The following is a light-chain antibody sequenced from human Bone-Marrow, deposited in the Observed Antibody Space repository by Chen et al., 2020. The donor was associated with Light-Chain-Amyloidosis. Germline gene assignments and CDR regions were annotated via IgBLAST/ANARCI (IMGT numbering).Light chain of an antibody. CDR1: QTISSNY. J-gene: IGKJ4*01. CDR2: GSS. V-gene: IGKV3-20*01. Sequence: EIVLTQSPGTLSLSPGEGANLSCRASQTISSNYLTWYQQKFGQAPRLLIYGSSSRATGIPDRFTGSGSGTDFTLTINRLAPGDFAMYYCQQYGTSPLTFDGGTKVQIK. CDR3: QQYGTSPLT.